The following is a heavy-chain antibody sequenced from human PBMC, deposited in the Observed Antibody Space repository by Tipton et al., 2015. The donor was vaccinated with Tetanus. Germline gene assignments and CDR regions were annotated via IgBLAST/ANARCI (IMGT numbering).Heavy chain of an antibody. V-gene: IGHV1-8*01. Sequence: QLVQSGVEVKKPGASVRVSCKAFAYAFSSYDLNWVRQATGQGLEWLGYMDPKTGRAAYGQRFQGRVTMTSNISITTAYMELRNLRSDDTAVYYCARGNRGSSWYLWGQGTLVTVSS. CDR3: ARGNRGSSWYL. J-gene: IGHJ4*02. CDR1: AYAFSSYD. CDR2: MDPKTGRA. D-gene: IGHD6-13*01.